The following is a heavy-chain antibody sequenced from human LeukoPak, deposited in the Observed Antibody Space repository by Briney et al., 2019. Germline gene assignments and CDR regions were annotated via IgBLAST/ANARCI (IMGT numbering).Heavy chain of an antibody. J-gene: IGHJ4*02. Sequence: GGSLRLSCAASGFTFSSYAMSWVRQAPGKGLEWVSAISGSGGSTYYAKSVKGRFTISRDNSRNTLYLQMNSLRAEDTAEYYCANHYSGGWSHFDYWGQGILVTVSS. CDR1: GFTFSSYA. D-gene: IGHD6-19*01. CDR2: ISGSGGST. V-gene: IGHV3-23*01. CDR3: ANHYSGGWSHFDY.